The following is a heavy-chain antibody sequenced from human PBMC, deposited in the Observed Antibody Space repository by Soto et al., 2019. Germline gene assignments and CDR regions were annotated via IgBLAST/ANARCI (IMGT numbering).Heavy chain of an antibody. CDR2: INAGNGNT. CDR3: ARGYDFWSGSNWFDP. J-gene: IGHJ5*02. CDR1: GYTFTSYA. V-gene: IGHV1-3*01. Sequence: ASVKVSCKASGYTFTSYAMHWVRQAPGQRLEWMGWINAGNGNTKYSQKFQGRVTITRDTSASTAYMELGSLRSEDTAVYYCARGYDFWSGSNWFDPWGQGTLVTVSS. D-gene: IGHD3-3*01.